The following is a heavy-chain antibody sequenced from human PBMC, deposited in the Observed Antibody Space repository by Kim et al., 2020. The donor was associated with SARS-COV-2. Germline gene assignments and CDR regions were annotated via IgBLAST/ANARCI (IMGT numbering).Heavy chain of an antibody. D-gene: IGHD3-10*01. Sequence: NKNCTKSVKGRLTISRDNFNTTLYLQMNSRRADDTAVYYCARGDRRFDFDFWGQGTLVTFSS. J-gene: IGHJ4*02. CDR2: NK. CDR3: ARGDRRFDFDF. V-gene: IGHV3-33*01.